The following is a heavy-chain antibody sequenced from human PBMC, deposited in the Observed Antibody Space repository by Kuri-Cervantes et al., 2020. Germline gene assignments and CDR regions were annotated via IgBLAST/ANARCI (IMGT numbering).Heavy chain of an antibody. V-gene: IGHV4-61*01. Sequence: SETLSLTCTVSGGSVSSGSYYWSWIRQPPGKGLEWIGYIYYSGSTNYNPSLKSRVTISVDTSKNQFSLKLSSVTAADTAVYYCAREGAVDYDILTGARPIDPWGQGTLVTVSS. D-gene: IGHD3-9*01. CDR3: AREGAVDYDILTGARPIDP. J-gene: IGHJ5*02. CDR1: GGSVSSGSYY. CDR2: IYYSGST.